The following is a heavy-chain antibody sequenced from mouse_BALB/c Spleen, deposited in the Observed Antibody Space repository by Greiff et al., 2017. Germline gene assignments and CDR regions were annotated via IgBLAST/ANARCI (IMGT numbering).Heavy chain of an antibody. CDR2: ISSGGGST. CDR1: GFAFSSYD. Sequence: EVKVEESGGGLVKPGGSLKLSCAASGFAFSSYDMSWVRQTPEKRLEWVAYISSGGGSTYYPDTVKGRFTISRDNAKNTLYLQMSSLKSEDTAMYYCARQVLRLTSYYFDYWGQGTTLTVSA. D-gene: IGHD1-2*01. V-gene: IGHV5-12-1*01. CDR3: ARQVLRLTSYYFDY. J-gene: IGHJ2*01.